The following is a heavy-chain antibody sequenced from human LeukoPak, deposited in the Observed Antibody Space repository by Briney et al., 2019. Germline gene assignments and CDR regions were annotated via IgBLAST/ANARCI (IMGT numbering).Heavy chain of an antibody. D-gene: IGHD3-10*01. CDR1: GGSISSYY. V-gene: IGHV4-4*07. Sequence: SETLSLTCTVSGGSISSYYWSWIRQPAGKGLEWIGRIYTSGSTNYNPSLKSRVTMSVGTSKNQFSLKLSSVTAADTAVYHCASRSGVRGVIGGFDSWGQGTVVTVSS. J-gene: IGHJ5*01. CDR3: ASRSGVRGVIGGFDS. CDR2: IYTSGST.